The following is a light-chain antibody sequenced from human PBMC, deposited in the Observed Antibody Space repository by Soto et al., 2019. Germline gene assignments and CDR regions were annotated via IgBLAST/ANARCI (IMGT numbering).Light chain of an antibody. J-gene: IGKJ5*01. V-gene: IGKV1-33*01. Sequence: DIQMTQSPSSLSESAGDRVTITCRASQGISTYLNWYQQKPGKAPKLLIYAASNLEAGVPSRFRGSGSGTDFTFTISRLQPEDIATYYCQQYENLPTFGQGTRLEIK. CDR1: QGISTY. CDR2: AAS. CDR3: QQYENLPT.